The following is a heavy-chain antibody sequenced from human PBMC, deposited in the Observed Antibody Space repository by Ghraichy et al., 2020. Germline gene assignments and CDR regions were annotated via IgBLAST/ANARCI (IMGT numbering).Heavy chain of an antibody. Sequence: GGSLRLSCEGSGFSFSDYSMIWVRLTPRKALEWVSYITGSSITIFYTDSVKGRFTISRDNAKNSLYLQMNSLRAEGTAVYYCARLPLPRRAAVGDWYFDLWGRGTRVTVSS. CDR1: GFSFSDYS. V-gene: IGHV3-48*01. CDR3: ARLPLPRRAAVGDWYFDL. CDR2: ITGSSITI. J-gene: IGHJ2*01. D-gene: IGHD6-13*01.